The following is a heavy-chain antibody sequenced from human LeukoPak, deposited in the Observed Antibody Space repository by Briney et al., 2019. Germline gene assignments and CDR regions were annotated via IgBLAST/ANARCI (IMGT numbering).Heavy chain of an antibody. V-gene: IGHV1-18*01. CDR2: ISAYNGNT. CDR3: ARDICQNDILTGYYCYWFDP. J-gene: IGHJ5*02. Sequence: ASVKVSCKASGYTFTSYGISWVRQAPGQGLEWMGWISAYNGNTNYAQKLQGRVTMTTDTSTSTAYMELRSMRSDDTAVYYCARDICQNDILTGYYCYWFDPWGQGTLVTVSS. D-gene: IGHD3-9*01. CDR1: GYTFTSYG.